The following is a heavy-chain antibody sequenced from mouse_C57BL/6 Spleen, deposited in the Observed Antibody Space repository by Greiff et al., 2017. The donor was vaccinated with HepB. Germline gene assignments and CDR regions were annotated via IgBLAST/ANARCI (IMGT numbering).Heavy chain of an antibody. CDR2: IYPGGGYT. CDR3: AREDDYYAMDY. V-gene: IGHV1-63*01. Sequence: VQLQQSGAELVRPGTSVKMSCKASGYTFTNYWIGWAKQRPGHGLEWIGDIYPGGGYTNYNEKFKGKATLTADKSSSTAYMQFSSLTSEDSAIYYCAREDDYYAMDYWGQGTSVTVSS. CDR1: GYTFTNYW. J-gene: IGHJ4*01.